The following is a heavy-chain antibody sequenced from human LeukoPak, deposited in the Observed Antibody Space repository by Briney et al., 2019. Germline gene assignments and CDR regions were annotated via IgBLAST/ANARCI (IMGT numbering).Heavy chain of an antibody. J-gene: IGHJ6*02. Sequence: SGNAADPSFTICGVSRGRQSSRLGHECPVWTSAYNGNTNYAQKLQGRVTMTTDTSTSTAYMELRSLRSDDTAVYYCARGTYYDILTGYVPNGMDVWGQGTTVTVSS. CDR3: ARGTYYDILTGYVPNGMDV. V-gene: IGHV1-18*01. D-gene: IGHD3-9*01. CDR1: DPSFTICG. CDR2: TSAYNGNT.